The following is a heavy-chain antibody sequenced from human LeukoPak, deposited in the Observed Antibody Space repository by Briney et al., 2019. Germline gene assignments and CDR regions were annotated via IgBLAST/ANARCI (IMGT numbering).Heavy chain of an antibody. CDR3: ARDLGSTNYYYYYMDV. CDR1: SGSISNYY. V-gene: IGHV4-4*07. Sequence: SETLSLTCTVSSGSISNYYWSWIRQPAEKGLEWIGRIYASGSTNYNPSLKSRVTISVDTSKSQFSLKLSSVTAADTAVYYCARDLGSTNYYYYYMDVWGKGTTVTVSS. J-gene: IGHJ6*03. D-gene: IGHD3-10*01. CDR2: IYASGST.